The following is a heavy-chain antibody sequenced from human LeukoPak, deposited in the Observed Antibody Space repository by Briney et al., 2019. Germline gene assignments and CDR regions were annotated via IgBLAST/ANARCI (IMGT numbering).Heavy chain of an antibody. V-gene: IGHV4-39*02. J-gene: IGHJ3*02. CDR3: ARDQRENWNAFDI. Sequence: KPSETLSLTCTVSGGSISSSSYYWGWIRQPPGKGLEWIGSIYYSGSTYYNPSLKSRVTISVDTSKNQFSLQLNSVSPEDTAVYYCARDQRENWNAFDIWGQGTMVTVSS. CDR2: IYYSGST. CDR1: GGSISSSSYY. D-gene: IGHD1-1*01.